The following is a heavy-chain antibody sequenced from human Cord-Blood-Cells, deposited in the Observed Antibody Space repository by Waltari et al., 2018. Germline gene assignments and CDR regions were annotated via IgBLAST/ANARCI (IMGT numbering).Heavy chain of an antibody. Sequence: QVQLQESGPGLVKPSETLSLTCTVSGGSISSYYWSWIRQPPGKGLEWIGYIYYSGSTNYSPSLKSRVTISVDTSKNQFSLKLSSVTAADTAVYYCARMSRSYAFDYWGQGTLVTVSS. CDR2: IYYSGST. CDR3: ARMSRSYAFDY. CDR1: GGSISSYY. J-gene: IGHJ4*02. V-gene: IGHV4-59*01. D-gene: IGHD1-26*01.